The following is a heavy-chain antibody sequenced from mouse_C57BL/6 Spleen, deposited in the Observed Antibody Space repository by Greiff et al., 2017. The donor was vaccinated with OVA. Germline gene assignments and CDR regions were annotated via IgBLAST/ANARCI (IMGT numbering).Heavy chain of an antibody. CDR1: GYTFTDYY. J-gene: IGHJ2*01. Sequence: EVQLQQSGPELVKPGASVKISCKASGYTFTDYYMNWVKQSHGKSLEWIGDINPNNGGTSYNQKFKGKATLTVDKSSSTAYMELRSLTSEDSAVXYCAKKAVQYYFDYWGQGTTLTVSS. CDR3: AKKAVQYYFDY. V-gene: IGHV1-26*01. D-gene: IGHD6-1*01. CDR2: INPNNGGT.